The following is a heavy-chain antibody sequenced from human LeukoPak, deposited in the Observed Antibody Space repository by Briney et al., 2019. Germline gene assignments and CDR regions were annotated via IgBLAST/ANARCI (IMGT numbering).Heavy chain of an antibody. CDR3: ARRRGGNYYYYYGMDV. Sequence: GGSLRLSCAASAFTFSNYAMAWVRQAPGKGLEWVSAISGTADSTHYADSVRGRFTVSRDNSKNTLYLQMNSLRAEDTAVYYCARRRGGNYYYYYGMDVWGQGTTVTVSS. V-gene: IGHV3-23*01. D-gene: IGHD1-1*01. CDR1: AFTFSNYA. J-gene: IGHJ6*02. CDR2: ISGTADST.